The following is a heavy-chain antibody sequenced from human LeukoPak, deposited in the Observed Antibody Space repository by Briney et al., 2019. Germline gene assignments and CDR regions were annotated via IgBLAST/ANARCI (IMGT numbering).Heavy chain of an antibody. J-gene: IGHJ4*02. Sequence: SEALSLTCDVSGGSIDSTNWWNWVRQPPGKGLEWIGEIHHDGRINYNPSLKSRVTLSVDKSKNQFSLRLNSVTAADTAMYYCARSHDHLWGNYPDYWGQGTLVTVSS. CDR2: IHHDGRI. D-gene: IGHD3-16*02. CDR3: ARSHDHLWGNYPDY. V-gene: IGHV4/OR15-8*01. CDR1: GGSIDSTNW.